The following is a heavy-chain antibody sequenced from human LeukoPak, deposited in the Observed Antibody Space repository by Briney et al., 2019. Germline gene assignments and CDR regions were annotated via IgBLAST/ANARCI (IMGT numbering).Heavy chain of an antibody. CDR3: ARQRYGYNSAPDY. V-gene: IGHV4-59*08. CDR1: GGSISSYY. D-gene: IGHD5-24*01. J-gene: IGHJ4*02. Sequence: PSETLSLTCTVSGGSISSYYWSWIRQPPGKGLEWIGYIYYSGSTNYNPSLKGRVTISVDTSKNQFSLKLSSVTAADTAVYYCARQRYGYNSAPDYWGQGTLVTVSS. CDR2: IYYSGST.